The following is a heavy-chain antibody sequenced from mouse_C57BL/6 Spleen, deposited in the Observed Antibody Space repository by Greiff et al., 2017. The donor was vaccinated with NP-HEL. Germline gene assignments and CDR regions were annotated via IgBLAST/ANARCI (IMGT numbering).Heavy chain of an antibody. CDR3: ARRENGYYAMDY. CDR1: GYTFTDYY. Sequence: VQLQQSGPVLVKPGASVKMSCKASGYTFTDYYMNWVKQSHGKSLEWIGVINPYNGGTSYNQKFKGKATLTVDKSSSTAYMELNSLTSEDSAVYYCARRENGYYAMDYWGQGTSVTVSS. CDR2: INPYNGGT. J-gene: IGHJ4*01. V-gene: IGHV1-19*01.